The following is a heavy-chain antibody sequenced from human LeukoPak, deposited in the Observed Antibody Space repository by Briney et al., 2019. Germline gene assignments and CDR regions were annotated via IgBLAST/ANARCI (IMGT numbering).Heavy chain of an antibody. J-gene: IGHJ1*01. CDR1: GGSISSYY. CDR3: ARDHYYDSSGYTFRH. D-gene: IGHD3-22*01. CDR2: IYYSGST. V-gene: IGHV4-59*01. Sequence: PSETLSLTCTVSGGSISSYYWSWIRQPPGKGLEWNGYIYYSGSTNYNPSLKSRVTISVDTSKNQFSLKLSSVTAADTAVYYCARDHYYDSSGYTFRHWGQGTLVTVSS.